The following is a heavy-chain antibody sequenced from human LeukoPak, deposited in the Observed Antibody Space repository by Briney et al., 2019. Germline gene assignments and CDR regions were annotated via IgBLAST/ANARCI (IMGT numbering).Heavy chain of an antibody. CDR1: VRSLSSYY. J-gene: IGHJ4*02. Sequence: SEPLSLTCTVSVRSLSSYYWSWIRQPPGKGLEWIGYISYSGHTNYNPSLKSRVTISIASSNNQFSLKLSSVTAADTAVYYCARRRELADYWGQATLVTVSS. CDR2: ISYSGHT. V-gene: IGHV4-59*08. CDR3: ARRRELADY.